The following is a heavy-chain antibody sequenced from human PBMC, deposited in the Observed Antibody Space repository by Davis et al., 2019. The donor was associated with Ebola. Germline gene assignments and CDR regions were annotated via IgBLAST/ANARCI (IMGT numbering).Heavy chain of an antibody. D-gene: IGHD4-23*01. J-gene: IGHJ4*02. Sequence: GGSLRLSCAASGFTFSSYGMHWVRQASGKGLEWVGRIRSKANSYATAYAASVKGRFTISRDDSKNTAYLQMNSLKTEDTAVYYCTRGNGGNSDDYWGQGTLVTVSS. CDR3: TRGNGGNSDDY. CDR2: IRSKANSYAT. V-gene: IGHV3-73*01. CDR1: GFTFSSYG.